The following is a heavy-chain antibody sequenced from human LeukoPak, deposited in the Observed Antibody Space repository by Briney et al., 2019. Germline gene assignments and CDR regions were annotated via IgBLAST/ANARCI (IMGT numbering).Heavy chain of an antibody. CDR3: ARGDCSSTICYSPMDV. J-gene: IGHJ6*03. CDR2: INHSGST. Sequence: SETLSLTCAVYGGSFSGYYWSWIRQPPGKGLEWLGEINHSGSTNYNPSLKSRVTISVDTSKNQFSLKLTSVTAADTAVYYCARGDCSSTICYSPMDVWGKGTTVTVSS. CDR1: GGSFSGYY. V-gene: IGHV4-34*01. D-gene: IGHD2-2*01.